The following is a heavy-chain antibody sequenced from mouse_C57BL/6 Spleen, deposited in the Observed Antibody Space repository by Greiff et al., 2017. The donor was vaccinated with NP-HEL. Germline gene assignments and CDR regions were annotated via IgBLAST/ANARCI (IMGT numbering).Heavy chain of an antibody. CDR2: IYPGSGST. V-gene: IGHV1-55*01. J-gene: IGHJ1*03. Sequence: QVQLKQSGAELVKPGASVKMSCKASGYTFTSYWITWGKQRPGQGLEWIGDIYPGSGSTNYNEKFKSKATLTVDTSSSTAYMQLSSLTSEDSAVYYCARGGYYRYFDVWGTGTTVTVSS. CDR1: GYTFTSYW. CDR3: ARGGYYRYFDV.